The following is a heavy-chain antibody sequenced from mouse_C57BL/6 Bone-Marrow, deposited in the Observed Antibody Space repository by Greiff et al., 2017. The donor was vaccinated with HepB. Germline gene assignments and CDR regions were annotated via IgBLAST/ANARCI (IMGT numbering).Heavy chain of an antibody. CDR3: ARGLLYWYFDV. V-gene: IGHV1-64*01. J-gene: IGHJ1*03. CDR2: IHPNSGST. D-gene: IGHD2-3*01. Sequence: QVQLQQPGAELVKPGASVKLSCKASGYTFTSYWLHWVKQRPGQGLEWIGMIHPNSGSTNYNEKFKSKATLTVDKSSSTAYMQLSSLTSEDSAVYYCARGLLYWYFDVWGTGTTVTVSS. CDR1: GYTFTSYW.